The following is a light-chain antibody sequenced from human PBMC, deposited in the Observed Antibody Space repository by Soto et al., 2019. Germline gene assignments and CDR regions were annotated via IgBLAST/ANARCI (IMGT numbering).Light chain of an antibody. Sequence: EIVVTHSPPTLSLSPGEIVTLSCGASQSVSDSSIAWYQHKPGLAPRLLVFAASSRAPGITDRFSGSGSGTDFTLTISSLEPEDFAVYYCQQSSNSPITFGQGTRLDIK. CDR3: QQSSNSPIT. V-gene: IGKV3-11*01. CDR1: QSVSDSS. CDR2: AAS. J-gene: IGKJ5*01.